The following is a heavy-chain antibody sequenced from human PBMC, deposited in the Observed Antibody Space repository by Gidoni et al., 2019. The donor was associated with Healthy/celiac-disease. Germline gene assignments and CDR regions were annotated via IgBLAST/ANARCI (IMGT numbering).Heavy chain of an antibody. CDR2: INHSGNT. CDR1: GGSFSGYY. V-gene: IGHV4-34*01. J-gene: IGHJ4*02. Sequence: QVQLQQWGAGLLKPSETLSLTCAVYGGSFSGYYWSWIRQPPGKGLEWIGEINHSGNTNYNPSLKSRVTISVDTSKNQFSLKLSSVTAADTAVYYCAREDCGGGSCSNFDYWGQGTLVTVSS. D-gene: IGHD2-15*01. CDR3: AREDCGGGSCSNFDY.